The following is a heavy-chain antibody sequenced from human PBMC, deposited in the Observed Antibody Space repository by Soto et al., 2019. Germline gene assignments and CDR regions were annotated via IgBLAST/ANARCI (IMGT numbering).Heavy chain of an antibody. D-gene: IGHD6-13*01. CDR2: IYWDDDK. V-gene: IGHV2-5*02. CDR3: AHSRSSWYPFDY. CDR1: GFSPSTSGVG. Sequence: ESCPTLVNPTPTLTLTWTFSGFSPSTSGVGVGWILRPPGKALEWLALIYWDDDKRYSPSLKSRLTITKDTSKNQVVLTMTNMDPVDTATYYCAHSRSSWYPFDYWGQGTLVTVSS. J-gene: IGHJ4*02.